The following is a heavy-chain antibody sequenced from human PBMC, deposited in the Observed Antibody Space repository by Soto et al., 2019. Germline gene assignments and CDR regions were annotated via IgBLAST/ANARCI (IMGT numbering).Heavy chain of an antibody. V-gene: IGHV1-69*13. CDR3: ARDLEAVADNYGMDV. D-gene: IGHD6-19*01. CDR1: GGTFSSYA. J-gene: IGHJ6*02. Sequence: ASVKVSCKASGGTFSSYAISWVRQAPGQGLEWMGGIIPIFGTANYAQKFQGRVTITADESTSTAYMELSSLRSEDTAVYYCARDLEAVADNYGMDVWGQGTTVTVSS. CDR2: IIPIFGTA.